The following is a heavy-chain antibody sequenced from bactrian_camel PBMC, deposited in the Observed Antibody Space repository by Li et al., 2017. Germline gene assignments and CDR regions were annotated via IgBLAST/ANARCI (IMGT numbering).Heavy chain of an antibody. CDR3: AADPPWESECPSIGAPAEFDY. V-gene: IGHV3-3*01. Sequence: VQLVESGGGSVQTGGSLRLSCVVSGHSRGSNCVGWYRLPPGRAPAEREGIAAIRRSGGETWYAGSVKGRFTISQDSARNTVYLQMNSLKPEDTAMYYCAADPPWESECPSIGAPAEFDYWGQGTQVTVSS. CDR2: IRRSGGET. CDR1: GHSRGSNC. J-gene: IGHJ4*01.